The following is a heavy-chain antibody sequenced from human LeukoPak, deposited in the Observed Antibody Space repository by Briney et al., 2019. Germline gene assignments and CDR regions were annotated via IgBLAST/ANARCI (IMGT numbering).Heavy chain of an antibody. CDR3: ARSGSPTAWFDP. Sequence: SETLSLTCTVSIGSISSNNYYWGWIRQPPGKGLEWIGSIYHSGSTYYNPSLKSRVTISVDTSKNQFSLKLSSVTAADTAVYYCARSGSPTAWFDPWGQGTLVTVSS. J-gene: IGHJ5*02. D-gene: IGHD7-27*01. CDR1: IGSISSNNYY. V-gene: IGHV4-39*07. CDR2: IYHSGST.